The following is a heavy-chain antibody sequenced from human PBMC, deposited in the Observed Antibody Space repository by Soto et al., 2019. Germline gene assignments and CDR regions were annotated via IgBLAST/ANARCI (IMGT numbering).Heavy chain of an antibody. D-gene: IGHD3-10*01. CDR1: GFTFSSYG. J-gene: IGHJ4*02. CDR3: ARDGYGSGSYYIDY. Sequence: QVQLVESGGGVVQPGRSLRLSCAASGFTFSSYGMHWVRQAPGKGLEWVAVIWFDGSNKYYADSVKGRFTISRDNSKNTLYLQMNSLRAEDKAVYYCARDGYGSGSYYIDYWGQGTLVNVSS. V-gene: IGHV3-33*01. CDR2: IWFDGSNK.